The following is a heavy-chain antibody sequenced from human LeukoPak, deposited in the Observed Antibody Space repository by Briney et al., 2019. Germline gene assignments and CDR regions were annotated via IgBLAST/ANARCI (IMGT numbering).Heavy chain of an antibody. CDR1: GYTFTSYA. CDR3: ARDQLEDYVWGSYRYTVHWFDP. D-gene: IGHD3-16*02. Sequence: ASVKVSCKASGYTFTSYAMHWVRQAPGQRLEWMGWINAGNGNTKYSQKFQGRVTITRDTSASTAYMELSSLRSEDTAVYYCARDQLEDYVWGSYRYTVHWFDPWGQGTLVTVSS. J-gene: IGHJ5*02. CDR2: INAGNGNT. V-gene: IGHV1-3*01.